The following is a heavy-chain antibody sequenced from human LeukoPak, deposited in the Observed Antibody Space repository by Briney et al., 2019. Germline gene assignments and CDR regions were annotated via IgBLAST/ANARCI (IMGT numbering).Heavy chain of an antibody. CDR1: GFTVSSNY. Sequence: PGGSLRLSCVASGFTVSSNYMSWVRQAPGKGLEWVSVIYSGGSTYYADSVKGRFTISRDNSKNTPYLQMNSLRAEDTAVYYCARGTTVVIDYWGQGTLVTVSS. D-gene: IGHD3-22*01. CDR3: ARGTTVVIDY. V-gene: IGHV3-66*01. J-gene: IGHJ4*02. CDR2: IYSGGST.